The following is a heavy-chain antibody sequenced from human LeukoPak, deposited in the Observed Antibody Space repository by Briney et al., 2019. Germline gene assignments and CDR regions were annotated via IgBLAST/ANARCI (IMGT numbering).Heavy chain of an antibody. V-gene: IGHV1-46*01. Sequence: ASVKVSCKASGYTFTSYYMHWVRQAPGQGLEWMGVINPSGGSTGYAQKFQGRVTMTRDTSTSTVYMELSSLRSEDTAVYYCARDRARGYSYGYDDYWGQGTLVTVSS. CDR3: ARDRARGYSYGYDDY. CDR1: GYTFTSYY. D-gene: IGHD5-18*01. CDR2: INPSGGST. J-gene: IGHJ4*02.